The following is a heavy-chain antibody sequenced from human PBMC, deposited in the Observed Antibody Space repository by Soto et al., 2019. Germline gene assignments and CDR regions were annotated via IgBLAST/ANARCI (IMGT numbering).Heavy chain of an antibody. V-gene: IGHV3-30*18. CDR3: AKDLQKYSYGREYYYYYGMDV. CDR1: GFTFSSYG. D-gene: IGHD5-18*01. J-gene: IGHJ6*02. CDR2: ISYDGSNK. Sequence: QVQLVESGGGVVQPGRSLRLSCAASGFTFSSYGMHWVRQAPGKGLEWVAVISYDGSNKYYADSVKGRFTISRDNSKNTLYLQMNSLRAEDTAVYYCAKDLQKYSYGREYYYYYGMDVWGQGTTVTVSS.